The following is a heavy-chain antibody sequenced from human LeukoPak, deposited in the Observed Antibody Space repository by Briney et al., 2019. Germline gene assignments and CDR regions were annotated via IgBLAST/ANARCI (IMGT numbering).Heavy chain of an antibody. Sequence: PSETLSLTCAVYGGSFSGYYWSWIRQPPGKGLEWIGEINHSGSTNYNPSLKSRVTISVDTSKNQFSPKLSSVTAADTAVYYCAVNGYSSGWFTKNYFDYWGQGTLVTVSS. D-gene: IGHD6-19*01. CDR1: GGSFSGYY. CDR3: AVNGYSSGWFTKNYFDY. V-gene: IGHV4-34*01. CDR2: INHSGST. J-gene: IGHJ4*02.